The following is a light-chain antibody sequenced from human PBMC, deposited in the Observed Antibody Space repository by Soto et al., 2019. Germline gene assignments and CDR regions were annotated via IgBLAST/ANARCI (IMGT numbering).Light chain of an antibody. J-gene: IGKJ4*01. Sequence: DIQMTQSPSSLSASVGDRVTITCRASHDIRKYLAWYQQKPGRVPSLLIYGASTLKSGVPSRFSGSGSGTDFTLTISSLLPEDVATYYCQKYSSAPLTFGGGTKVEIK. CDR1: HDIRKY. V-gene: IGKV1-27*01. CDR3: QKYSSAPLT. CDR2: GAS.